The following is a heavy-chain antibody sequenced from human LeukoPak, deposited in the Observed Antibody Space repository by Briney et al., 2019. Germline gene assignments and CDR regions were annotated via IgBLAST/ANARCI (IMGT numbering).Heavy chain of an antibody. CDR2: INGGGNTT. Sequence: LPGGSLRLSCAASGFAFSSFAVGWVCQSPGKGLEWLSTINGGGNTTFYADSVKGRFTISRDNSKNTLYLHMDSLRPDDTAIYYCTKELHVAVAVADYYYFYMDVWGRGTAVAVSS. D-gene: IGHD6-19*01. CDR1: GFAFSSFA. J-gene: IGHJ6*03. V-gene: IGHV3-23*01. CDR3: TKELHVAVAVADYYYFYMDV.